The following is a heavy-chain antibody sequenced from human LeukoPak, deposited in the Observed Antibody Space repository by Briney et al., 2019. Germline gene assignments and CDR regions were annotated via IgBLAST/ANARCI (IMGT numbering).Heavy chain of an antibody. D-gene: IGHD3-9*01. CDR1: GFTFSSYA. V-gene: IGHV3-30-3*01. J-gene: IGHJ4*02. CDR3: ARDGIPRASSYGRYFDWELRPGQGFDY. Sequence: SGGSLRLSCAASGFTFSSYAMHWVRQAPGKGLEWVAVISYDGSNKYYADSVKGRFTISRDNSKNTLYLQMNSLRAEDTAVYYCARDGIPRASSYGRYFDWELRPGQGFDYWGQGTLVTVSS. CDR2: ISYDGSNK.